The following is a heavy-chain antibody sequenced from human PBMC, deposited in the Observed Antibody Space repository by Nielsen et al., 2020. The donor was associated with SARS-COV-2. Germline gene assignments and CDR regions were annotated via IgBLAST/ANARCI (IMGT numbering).Heavy chain of an antibody. V-gene: IGHV3-30*03. CDR3: VRDTGAWDFDY. CDR1: GFTFSNYA. Sequence: GESLKISCATSGFTFSNYAMHWVRQAPGKGLEWVAVISYDGSYKYYADSVKGRFTISRDNSNNTLYLQMNSLRAEDSAVYYCVRDTGAWDFDYWGQGTLITVSS. D-gene: IGHD1-26*01. CDR2: ISYDGSYK. J-gene: IGHJ4*02.